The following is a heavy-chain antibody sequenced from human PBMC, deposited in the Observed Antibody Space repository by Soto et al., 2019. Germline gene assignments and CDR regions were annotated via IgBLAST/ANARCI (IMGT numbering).Heavy chain of an antibody. CDR2: INPKSGGT. J-gene: IGHJ4*02. CDR3: ARSTRSTAIQDDH. D-gene: IGHD2-21*02. CDR1: VYTFTDYF. Sequence: ASVKFSCKASVYTFTDYFIHWLRQAPGQGLEWMGSINPKSGGTNYAPNFQGRVTMTRDTSTSTAYMELTWLRFHDTAVHYRARSTRSTAIQDDHWRQGTLVTVSS. V-gene: IGHV1-2*02.